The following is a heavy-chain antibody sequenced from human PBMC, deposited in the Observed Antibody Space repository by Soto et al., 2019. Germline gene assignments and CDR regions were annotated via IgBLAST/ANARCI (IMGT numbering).Heavy chain of an antibody. V-gene: IGHV1-69*01. Sequence: QVQLVQSGAEVKKPGSSVTVSCKASGGTFSSYTISWVRQAPGQGLEWMAGISPIFGTPIYAQKFQDRVTITADHSTTTAYMEMNRLTSEDTAVYYCARVVVGSRLSLDYWAQATLVTISS. CDR2: ISPIFGTP. CDR1: GGTFSSYT. J-gene: IGHJ4*02. CDR3: ARVVVGSRLSLDY. D-gene: IGHD1-26*01.